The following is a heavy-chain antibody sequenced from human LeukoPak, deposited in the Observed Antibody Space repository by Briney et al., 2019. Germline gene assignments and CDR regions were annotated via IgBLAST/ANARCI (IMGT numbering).Heavy chain of an antibody. CDR2: ISSSSSYI. Sequence: GGSLRLPCAASGFTFSSYSMNWVRQAPGKGLEWVSSISSSSSYIYYADSVKGRFTISRDNAKNSLYLQMNSLRAEDTAVYYCARERLLWFGELSPRAFDIWGQGTMVTVSS. CDR1: GFTFSSYS. J-gene: IGHJ3*02. V-gene: IGHV3-21*01. D-gene: IGHD3-10*01. CDR3: ARERLLWFGELSPRAFDI.